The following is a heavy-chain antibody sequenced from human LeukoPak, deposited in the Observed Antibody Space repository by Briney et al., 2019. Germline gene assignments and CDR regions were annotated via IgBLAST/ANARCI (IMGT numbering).Heavy chain of an antibody. J-gene: IGHJ1*01. CDR1: GGSISSSSYY. Sequence: PSETLSLTCTVSGGSISSSSYYWGWIRQPPGKGLEWIGSIYYSGSTYYNPSLKSRVTISVDTSKNQFSLKLSSVTAADTAVYYCARDRRYYYGSGSYPAEYFQHWGQGTLVTVSS. D-gene: IGHD3-10*01. V-gene: IGHV4-39*02. CDR2: IYYSGST. CDR3: ARDRRYYYGSGSYPAEYFQH.